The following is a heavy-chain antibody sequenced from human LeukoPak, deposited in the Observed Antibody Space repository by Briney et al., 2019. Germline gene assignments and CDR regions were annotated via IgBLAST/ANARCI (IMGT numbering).Heavy chain of an antibody. CDR2: VHSSGDI. CDR3: ARGASPKDAVFFDY. Sequence: SETLSLTCSVSGVSITSGSYYWGWIRQSAGKGLEWIGRVHSSGDIYHNAAFRSRTAVSGDASKNQFSLQLNSVTAADTAVYYCARGASPKDAVFFDYWGQGALITVSS. J-gene: IGHJ4*02. D-gene: IGHD3-16*01. CDR1: GVSITSGSYY. V-gene: IGHV4-61*02.